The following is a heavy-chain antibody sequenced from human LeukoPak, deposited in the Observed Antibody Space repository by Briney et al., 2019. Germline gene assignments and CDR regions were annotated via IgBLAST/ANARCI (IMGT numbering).Heavy chain of an antibody. CDR3: AKEQTYYYGSGSHNWFDP. J-gene: IGHJ5*02. Sequence: PGGSLRLSCAASGFTFSSYAMSWVRQAPGKGLEWVSAISGTGGSTYYADSVKSRFTISRDNSKNTLYLQMNSLRAEDTAVYSCAKEQTYYYGSGSHNWFDPWGQGTLVTVSS. D-gene: IGHD3-10*01. V-gene: IGHV3-23*01. CDR1: GFTFSSYA. CDR2: ISGTGGST.